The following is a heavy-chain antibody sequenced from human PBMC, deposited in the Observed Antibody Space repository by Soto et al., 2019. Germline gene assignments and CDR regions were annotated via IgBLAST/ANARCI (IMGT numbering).Heavy chain of an antibody. CDR3: AISTPYSSRNYGMDV. V-gene: IGHV4-34*01. CDR2: INHSGST. CDR1: GGSFSGYY. Sequence: PSETLSLTCAVYGGSFSGYYWSWIRQPPGKGLEWIGEINHSGSTNYNPSLKSRVTISVDTSKNQFSLKLSSVTAADTAVYYCAISTPYSSRNYGMDVWGQGTTVTVSS. J-gene: IGHJ6*02. D-gene: IGHD6-19*01.